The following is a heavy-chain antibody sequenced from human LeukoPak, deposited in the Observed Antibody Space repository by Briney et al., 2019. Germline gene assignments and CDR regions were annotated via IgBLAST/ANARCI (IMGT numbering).Heavy chain of an antibody. V-gene: IGHV3-23*01. D-gene: IGHD3-22*01. Sequence: GGSLRLSCATSGFSFSSYAMSWVRQAPGKGLEWVSAISGSGGSTYYADSVKGRFTISRDNSKNTLYLQMNSLRAEDTAVYYCAKGGYTMIVVLLVWGQGTLVTVSS. J-gene: IGHJ4*02. CDR2: ISGSGGST. CDR3: AKGGYTMIVVLLV. CDR1: GFSFSSYA.